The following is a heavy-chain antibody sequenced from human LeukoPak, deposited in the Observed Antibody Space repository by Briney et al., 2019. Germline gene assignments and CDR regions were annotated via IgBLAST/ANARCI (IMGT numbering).Heavy chain of an antibody. D-gene: IGHD3-22*01. V-gene: IGHV3-11*04. J-gene: IGHJ4*02. CDR1: GFTFSDHY. Sequence: GGSLRLSCAASGFTFSDHYMAWIRQAPGKGLEWVSFISRSGDTIKYADSVKGRFTISRDNAKNSLYLQMNSLRAEDTAVYYCARDTFYYDSSGLDYWGQGTLVTVSS. CDR2: ISRSGDTI. CDR3: ARDTFYYDSSGLDY.